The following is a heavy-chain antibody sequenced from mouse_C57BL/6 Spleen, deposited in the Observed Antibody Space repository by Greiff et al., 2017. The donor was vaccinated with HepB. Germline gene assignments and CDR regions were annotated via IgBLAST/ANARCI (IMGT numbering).Heavy chain of an antibody. Sequence: EVKVVESGPELVKPGASVKMSCKASGYTFTDYNMHWVKQSHGKSLEWIGYINPNNGGTSYNQKFKGKATLTVNKSSSTAYMELRSLTSEDSAVYYCARGAWDEEDAMDYWGQGTSVTVSS. CDR2: INPNNGGT. D-gene: IGHD4-1*01. V-gene: IGHV1-22*01. CDR3: ARGAWDEEDAMDY. J-gene: IGHJ4*01. CDR1: GYTFTDYN.